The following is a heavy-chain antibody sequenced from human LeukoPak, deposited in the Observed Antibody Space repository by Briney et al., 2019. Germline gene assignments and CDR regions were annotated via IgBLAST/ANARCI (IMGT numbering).Heavy chain of an antibody. J-gene: IGHJ4*02. V-gene: IGHV3-74*01. Sequence: PGGSLRLSCAASGFTFSSYWMHWVRQAPGKGLVWVSRINTDGSTTTYADSVKGRFTISRDNAKNTLYLQMNSLRAEDTAAYYCVRDLAGFHDYWGQGTLVTVSS. CDR1: GFTFSSYW. CDR3: VRDLAGFHDY. CDR2: INTDGSTT.